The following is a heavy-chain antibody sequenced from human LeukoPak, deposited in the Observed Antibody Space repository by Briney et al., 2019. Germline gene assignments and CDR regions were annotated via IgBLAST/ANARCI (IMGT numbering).Heavy chain of an antibody. V-gene: IGHV3-74*01. D-gene: IGHD3-22*01. CDR1: GFTFSSYW. CDR2: IKSDGST. Sequence: QPGGSLRLSCAASGFTFSSYWMHWVRQAPGKGLVWVSRIKSDGSTNYADSVKGRFTISRDNAKNTVSLQMNSLRAEDTGVYYCARAPSEIGGYYPEYFRHWGQGTLVTVSS. J-gene: IGHJ1*01. CDR3: ARAPSEIGGYYPEYFRH.